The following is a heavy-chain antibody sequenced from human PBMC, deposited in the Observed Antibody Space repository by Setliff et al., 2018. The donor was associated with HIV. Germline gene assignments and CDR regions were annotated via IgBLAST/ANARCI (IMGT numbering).Heavy chain of an antibody. Sequence: PGGSLRLSCAASGFTFTSYAMNWVRQHPGKGLEWVSGISGSGGGTYYADSVKGRFTISRDNSQNALYLQMDSLRAEDPAVYHCAKLREGHVYSQYDSWGHGTLVTVSS. CDR2: ISGSGGGT. CDR1: GFTFTSYA. V-gene: IGHV3-23*01. CDR3: AKLREGHVYSQYDS. J-gene: IGHJ5*01. D-gene: IGHD2-21*01.